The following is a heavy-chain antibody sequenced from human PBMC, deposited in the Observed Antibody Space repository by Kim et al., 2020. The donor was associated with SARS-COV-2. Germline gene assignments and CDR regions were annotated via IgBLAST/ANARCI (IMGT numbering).Heavy chain of an antibody. J-gene: IGHJ4*02. Sequence: GGSLRLSCAASGFTFSTFWMHWVRQVPGEGLVWVSRINPDGSSTNYADSVKGRFTISRDNAKNTLYLQMNSLRAEDTAVYYCGRTIYSGPSGDWGQGALVTVSS. V-gene: IGHV3-74*01. CDR1: GFTFSTFW. D-gene: IGHD5-12*01. CDR2: INPDGSST. CDR3: GRTIYSGPSGD.